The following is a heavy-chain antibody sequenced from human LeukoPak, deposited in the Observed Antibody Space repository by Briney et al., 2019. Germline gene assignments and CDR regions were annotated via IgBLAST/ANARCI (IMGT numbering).Heavy chain of an antibody. CDR3: ARDREVGATSSAFDY. V-gene: IGHV3-21*01. J-gene: IGHJ4*02. Sequence: GGSLRLSCAASGFTFSSYSINWVRQAPGKGLEWVSSISSSSSYIYYADSVKGRFTISRDNAKNSPYLQMNSLRAEDTAVYYCARDREVGATSSAFDYWGQGTLVTVSS. CDR1: GFTFSSYS. CDR2: ISSSSSYI. D-gene: IGHD1-26*01.